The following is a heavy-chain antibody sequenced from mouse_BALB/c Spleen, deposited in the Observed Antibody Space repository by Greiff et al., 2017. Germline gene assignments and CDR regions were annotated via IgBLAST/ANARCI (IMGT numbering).Heavy chain of an antibody. V-gene: IGHV5-12-2*01. CDR1: GFTFSSYT. D-gene: IGHD1-2*01. CDR3: ARPIHYYGSYAMDY. Sequence: EVQVVESGGGLVQPGGSLKLSCAASGFTFSSYTMSWVRQTPEKRLEWVAYISNGGGSTYYPDTVKGRFTISRDNAKNTLYLQMSSLKSEDTAMYYCARPIHYYGSYAMDYWGQGTSVTVSS. J-gene: IGHJ4*01. CDR2: ISNGGGST.